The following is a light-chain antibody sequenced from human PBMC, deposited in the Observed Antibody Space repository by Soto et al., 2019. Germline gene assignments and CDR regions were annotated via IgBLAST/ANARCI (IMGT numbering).Light chain of an antibody. Sequence: EIVMTQSPATLPVSPGDRATLSCRASQSVSSNLAWYRQKPGQAPRLLIYGASTRAAGIPARFSGSGSGTEFTLTISSLQSEDFAVYYCQQYNNWPWTFGQGTKVDIK. V-gene: IGKV3-15*01. J-gene: IGKJ1*01. CDR2: GAS. CDR1: QSVSSN. CDR3: QQYNNWPWT.